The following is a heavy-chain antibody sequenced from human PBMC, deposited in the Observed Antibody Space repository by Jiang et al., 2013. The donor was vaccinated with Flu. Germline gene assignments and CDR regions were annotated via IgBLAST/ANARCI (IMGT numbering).Heavy chain of an antibody. Sequence: GPGLVKPSQTLSLTCTVSGGSISSGSYYWSWIRQPAGKGLEWIGRIYTSGSTNYNPSLKSRVTISVDTSKNQFSLKLSSVTAADTAVYYCARDPGLDAFDIWGQGTMVTVSS. CDR1: GGSISSGSYY. V-gene: IGHV4-61*02. CDR3: ARDPGLDAFDI. J-gene: IGHJ3*02. CDR2: IYTSGST.